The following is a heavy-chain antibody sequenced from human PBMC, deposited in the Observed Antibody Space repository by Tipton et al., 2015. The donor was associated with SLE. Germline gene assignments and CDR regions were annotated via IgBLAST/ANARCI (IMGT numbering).Heavy chain of an antibody. J-gene: IGHJ3*02. CDR1: GGSISSYY. CDR2: IYYSGST. CDR3: AGRVAAGYCSSTSCYYAFDI. D-gene: IGHD2-2*01. V-gene: IGHV4-59*01. Sequence: TLSLTCTVSGGSISSYYWSWIRQPPGKGLEWIGYIYYSGSTNYNPSLKSRVTISVDTSKNQFSLKLSSVTAADTAVYYCAGRVAAGYCSSTSCYYAFDIGGQGTMVTVSS.